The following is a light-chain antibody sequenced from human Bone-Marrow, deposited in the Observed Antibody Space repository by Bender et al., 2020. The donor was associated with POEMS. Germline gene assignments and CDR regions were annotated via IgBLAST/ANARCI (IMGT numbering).Light chain of an antibody. J-gene: IGLJ1*01. CDR1: SSDVGGYDY. CDR2: DVS. V-gene: IGLV2-14*03. Sequence: QSVLTQPASVSGSPGQSISISCTGTSSDVGGYDYVSWYQEYPDKAPKLMISDVSNRPSGFSNRFSGSKSGNTASLTVSGLQAEDEADYYCSSFANSNKYVFGTGTTVTVL. CDR3: SSFANSNKYV.